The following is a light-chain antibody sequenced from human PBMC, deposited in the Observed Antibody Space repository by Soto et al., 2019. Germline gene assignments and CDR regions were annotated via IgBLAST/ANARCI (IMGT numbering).Light chain of an antibody. CDR3: HSYDRSVSNVI. V-gene: IGLV1-40*01. J-gene: IGLJ2*01. CDR2: GNT. Sequence: QSVLTQPPSVSGAPGQRVTISCTGSSSDIGAGYDVHWYQQLPGTAPKLLIYGNTNRPSGVPDRFSGFRSGTSASLAITGLQAEDEADYYCHSYDRSVSNVIFGGGTKLTVL. CDR1: SSDIGAGYD.